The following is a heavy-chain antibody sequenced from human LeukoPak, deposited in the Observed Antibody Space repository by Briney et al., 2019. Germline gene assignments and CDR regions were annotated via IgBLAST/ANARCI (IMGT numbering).Heavy chain of an antibody. CDR1: GYTFSNYD. D-gene: IGHD6-13*01. J-gene: IGHJ4*02. V-gene: IGHV1-69*13. CDR2: IIPIFGTA. Sequence: GASVKVSCKTSGYTFSNYDINWVRQAPGQGLEWMGGIIPIFGTANYAQKFQGRVTITADESTSTAYMELSSLRSEDTAVYYCARETYSSSWYYFDYWGQGTLVTVSS. CDR3: ARETYSSSWYYFDY.